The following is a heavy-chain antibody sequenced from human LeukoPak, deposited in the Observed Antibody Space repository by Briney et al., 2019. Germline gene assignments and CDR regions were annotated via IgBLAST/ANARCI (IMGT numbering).Heavy chain of an antibody. J-gene: IGHJ1*01. CDR3: ARAHSSSWPSFEYFQH. V-gene: IGHV6-1*01. D-gene: IGHD6-13*01. CDR1: GDSVSSNSAA. Sequence: SQTLSLTCAISGDSVSSNSAAWNWLRQSPSRGLEWLGRTYYRSKWYNDYAVSVKSRITINPDTSKNQFSLQLNSVTPEDTAVYYCARAHSSSWPSFEYFQHWGQGTLVTVSS. CDR2: TYYRSKWYN.